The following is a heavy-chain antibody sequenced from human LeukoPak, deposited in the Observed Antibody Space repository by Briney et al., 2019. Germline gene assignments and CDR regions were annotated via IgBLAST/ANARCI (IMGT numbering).Heavy chain of an antibody. CDR2: IYYSGST. CDR1: GGSISSYC. J-gene: IGHJ5*02. CDR3: ARHLNDGWFDP. V-gene: IGHV4-59*08. Sequence: PSETLSLTCTVSGGSISSYCWSWIRQPPGKGLEWIGYIYYSGSTNYNPSLKSRVTISVDTSKNQFSLKLSSVTAADTAVYYCARHLNDGWFDPWGQGTLVTVSS. D-gene: IGHD1-1*01.